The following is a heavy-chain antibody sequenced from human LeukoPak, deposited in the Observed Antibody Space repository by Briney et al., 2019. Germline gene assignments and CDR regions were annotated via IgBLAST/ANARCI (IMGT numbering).Heavy chain of an antibody. V-gene: IGHV4-4*07. CDR2: IYTSGST. CDR1: GGSISSYY. D-gene: IGHD3-22*01. Sequence: SETLSLTCTVSGGSISSYYWSWIRQPPGKGLERIGRIYTSGSTNYNPSLKSRVTMSVDTSKNQFSLKLSSVTAADTAVYYCARDSYYYDSSGYQRMDVWGKGTTVTISS. J-gene: IGHJ6*04. CDR3: ARDSYYYDSSGYQRMDV.